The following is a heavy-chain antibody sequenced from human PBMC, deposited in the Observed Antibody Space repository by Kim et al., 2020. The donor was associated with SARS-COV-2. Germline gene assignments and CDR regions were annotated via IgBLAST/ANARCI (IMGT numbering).Heavy chain of an antibody. V-gene: IGHV3-23*01. CDR1: GFTFSNSA. Sequence: GGSLRLSCAASGFTFSNSAMNWVRQAPGKGLEWVSAISGDATSAYYADSVKGRFTISRDNSKNTLYLQMNSLRDEDTAQYYCAKDWAFGPGHDSAYDYWGHGTLVTVSS. J-gene: IGHJ4*03. D-gene: IGHD3-10*01. CDR2: ISGDATSA. CDR3: AKDWAFGPGHDSAYDY.